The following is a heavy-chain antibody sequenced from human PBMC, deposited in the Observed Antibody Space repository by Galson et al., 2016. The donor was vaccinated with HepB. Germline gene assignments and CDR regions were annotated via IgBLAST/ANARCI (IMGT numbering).Heavy chain of an antibody. CDR3: ARSRGYSSDQMYYYYYMDV. V-gene: IGHV3-53*01. CDR1: GFTVDSSY. D-gene: IGHD5-18*01. J-gene: IGHJ6*03. Sequence: SLRLSCAVSGFTVDSSYISWVRQAPGKGLEWVSVIYRGGKTHHADSVKGRFSISRDNSKQTVYLQMGSLRADDTGIYYCARSRGYSSDQMYYYYYMDVWGKGTTVTVS. CDR2: IYRGGKT.